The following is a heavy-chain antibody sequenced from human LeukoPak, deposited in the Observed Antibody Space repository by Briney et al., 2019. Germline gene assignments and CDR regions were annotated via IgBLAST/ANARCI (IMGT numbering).Heavy chain of an antibody. Sequence: SETLSLTCTVSGGSISSSSYYWGWIRQPPGKGLEWIGSIYYSGSTYYNPSLKSRVTISVDTSKNQFSLKLSSVTAADTAVYYCARRRRSYGSGSPYDYWGQGTLVTVSS. D-gene: IGHD3-10*01. J-gene: IGHJ4*02. CDR2: IYYSGST. V-gene: IGHV4-39*07. CDR1: GGSISSSSYY. CDR3: ARRRRSYGSGSPYDY.